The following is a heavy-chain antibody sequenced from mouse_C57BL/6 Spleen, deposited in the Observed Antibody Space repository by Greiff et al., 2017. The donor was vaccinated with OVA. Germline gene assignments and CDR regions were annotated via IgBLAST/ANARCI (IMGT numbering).Heavy chain of an antibody. CDR2: IYPGDGDT. CDR1: GYAFSSSW. CDR3: ARFMGQEAMDD. J-gene: IGHJ4*01. D-gene: IGHD1-2*01. Sequence: QVQLQQPGPELVKPGASVKLSCKASGYAFSSSWMNWVKQRPGKGLEWIGRIYPGDGDTNYNGKFKGKATLTADKSSSTAYMQLSSLTSEVSAVDFCARFMGQEAMDDWGKGTSVTVSS. V-gene: IGHV1-82*01.